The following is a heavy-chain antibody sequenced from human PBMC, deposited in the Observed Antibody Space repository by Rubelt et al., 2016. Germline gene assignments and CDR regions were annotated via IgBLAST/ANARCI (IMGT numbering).Heavy chain of an antibody. J-gene: IGHJ4*02. CDR1: GFTVSSNY. V-gene: IGHV3-48*04. D-gene: IGHD6-19*01. Sequence: EVQLVESGGGLIQPGGSLRLSCVASGFTVSSNYMNWVRQAPGKGLEWVSYISSSSSSIYYADSVKGRFTISRDNAENTLFLQMNSLRAEDTAMYYCARWYGSGWIPFDSWGQGIRVTVSS. CDR3: ARWYGSGWIPFDS. CDR2: ISSSSSSI.